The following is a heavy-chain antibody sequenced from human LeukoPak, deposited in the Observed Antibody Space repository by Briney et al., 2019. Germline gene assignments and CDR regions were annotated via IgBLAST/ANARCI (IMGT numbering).Heavy chain of an antibody. CDR3: ARAGDYYDILTGYSQPKGDAFDI. CDR1: GGSISSGGYY. Sequence: SETLSLTCTVSGGSISSGGYYWSWIRQHPGEGLEWIGYIYYSGSTYYNPSLKSRVTISVDTSKNQFSLKLSSVTAADTAVYYCARAGDYYDILTGYSQPKGDAFDIWGQGTMVTVSS. J-gene: IGHJ3*02. V-gene: IGHV4-31*03. CDR2: IYYSGST. D-gene: IGHD3-9*01.